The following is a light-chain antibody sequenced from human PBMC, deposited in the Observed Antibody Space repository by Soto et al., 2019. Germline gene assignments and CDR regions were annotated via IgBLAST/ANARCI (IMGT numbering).Light chain of an antibody. J-gene: IGLJ2*01. CDR3: GTWDSSLSVVL. CDR2: DNN. Sequence: QSVLTQPPSVSAAPGQKVSISCSGSSSNIGNNYVSWYQQLPETAPKLLIYDNNKRPSGIPDRFSGSKSGTSATLGITGLQTGDEADYYCGTWDSSLSVVLFGGGTKLTVL. V-gene: IGLV1-51*01. CDR1: SSNIGNNY.